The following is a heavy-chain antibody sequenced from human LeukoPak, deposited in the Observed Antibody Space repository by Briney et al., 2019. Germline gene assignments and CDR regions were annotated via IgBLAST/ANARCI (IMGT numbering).Heavy chain of an antibody. CDR3: ARGQWLVRSFDY. CDR1: GFTVSSNY. CDR2: IKQDGSEK. D-gene: IGHD6-19*01. J-gene: IGHJ4*02. V-gene: IGHV3-7*04. Sequence: PGGSLRLFCAASGFTVSSNYMSWVRQAPGKGLEWVANIKQDGSEKYYVDSVKGRFTISRDNAKNSLYLQMNSLRAEDTAVYYCARGQWLVRSFDYWGQGTLVTVSS.